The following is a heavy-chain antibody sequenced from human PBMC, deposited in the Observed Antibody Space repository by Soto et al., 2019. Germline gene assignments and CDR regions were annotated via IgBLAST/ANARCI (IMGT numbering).Heavy chain of an antibody. V-gene: IGHV4-31*03. Sequence: QVQLQESGPGLVKPSQTLSLTCTVSGDSISNGGFYYSWIRQHPGQGLEWVGYIFHSGSTLSNPSLRSRVXLXEXXSKKQLFLKLTSVTAAATAVYYCARGGIAGHWFDPWGQGTLVTVSA. D-gene: IGHD2-15*01. J-gene: IGHJ5*02. CDR1: GDSISNGGFY. CDR3: ARGGIAGHWFDP. CDR2: IFHSGST.